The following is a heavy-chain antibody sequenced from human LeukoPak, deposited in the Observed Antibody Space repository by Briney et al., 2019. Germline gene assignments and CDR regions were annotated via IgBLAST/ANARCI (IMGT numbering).Heavy chain of an antibody. V-gene: IGHV3-7*03. J-gene: IGHJ4*02. D-gene: IGHD1-1*01. Sequence: PGGSLRLSCAASGFTFRDYSDYWMSWVRQAPGKGLEWVANIKQDGSEKYYVDSVKGRFTLSRDDSRNTVYLQLNNLRVEDTAIYYCAKANWVSNADAVWWGQGTQVTVSS. CDR2: IKQDGSEK. CDR3: AKANWVSNADAVW. CDR1: GFTFRDYSDYW.